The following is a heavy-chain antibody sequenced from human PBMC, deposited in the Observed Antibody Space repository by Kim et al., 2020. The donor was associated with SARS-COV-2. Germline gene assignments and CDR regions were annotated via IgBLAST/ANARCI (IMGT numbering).Heavy chain of an antibody. CDR2: INHSGST. D-gene: IGHD3-10*01. J-gene: IGHJ2*01. CDR1: GGSFSGYY. CDR3: ARFGVYWYFDL. V-gene: IGHV4-34*01. Sequence: SETLSLTCAVYGGSFSGYYWSWIRQPPGKGLEWIGEINHSGSTNYNPSLKSRVTISVDTSKNQFSLKLSSVTAADTAVYYCARFGVYWYFDLWGRGTLVTVSS.